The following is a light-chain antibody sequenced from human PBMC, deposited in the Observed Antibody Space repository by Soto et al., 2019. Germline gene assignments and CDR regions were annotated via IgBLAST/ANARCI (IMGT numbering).Light chain of an antibody. CDR3: QQYNNWPPYGLYT. CDR2: GAS. Sequence: ETVMTQSPATLSVSPGERVTLSCRASQSVSIHLAWFQQKPGQAPRLLIYGASTRATGIPARFSGSGSGTGFTLTISSLQSEDVAVYYCQQYNNWPPYGLYTFGPGTKLEIK. J-gene: IGKJ2*01. CDR1: QSVSIH. V-gene: IGKV3-15*01.